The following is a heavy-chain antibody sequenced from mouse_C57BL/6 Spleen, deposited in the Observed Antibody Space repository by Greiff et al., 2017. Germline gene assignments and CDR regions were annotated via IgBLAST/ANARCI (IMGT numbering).Heavy chain of an antibody. V-gene: IGHV1-69*01. J-gene: IGHJ1*03. CDR2: IDPSDSYT. Sequence: QVQLQQSGAELVMPGASVKLSCKASGYTFTSYWMHWVKQRPGQGLEWIGEIDPSDSYTNYNQKFKGKSTLTVDKSSSTAYMQLSSVTSEDSAVYDCERVPAYSYFDVWGTGTTVTVSS. CDR3: ERVPAYSYFDV. CDR1: GYTFTSYW.